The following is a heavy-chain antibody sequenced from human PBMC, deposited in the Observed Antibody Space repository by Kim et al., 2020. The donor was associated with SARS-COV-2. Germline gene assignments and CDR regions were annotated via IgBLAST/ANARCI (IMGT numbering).Heavy chain of an antibody. CDR3: AKGTDPQWRVFTAWYFDF. CDR2: ISWNNGSI. CDR1: GFTFDNYA. D-gene: IGHD6-19*01. Sequence: GGSLRLSCTASGFTFDNYAMHWVRQAPGKGLEWVSSISWNNGSIGYGDSVKGRFSISRDNAKNSLSLQMNSLRGEDTAFYYRAKGTDPQWRVFTAWYFDFWGRGILVTVSS. J-gene: IGHJ2*01. V-gene: IGHV3-9*01.